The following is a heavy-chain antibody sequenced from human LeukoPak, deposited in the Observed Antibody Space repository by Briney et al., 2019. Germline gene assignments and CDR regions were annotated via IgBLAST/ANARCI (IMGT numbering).Heavy chain of an antibody. D-gene: IGHD2-15*01. J-gene: IGHJ5*02. Sequence: ASVKVSCKASGYTFTSYGISWVRQAPGQGLEWMGWISAYNGNTNYAQKLQGRVTMTTDTSTSAAYMELRSLRSDDTAVYYCARVDCGDSCYSWFDPWGQGTLVTVSS. CDR2: ISAYNGNT. CDR3: ARVDCGDSCYSWFDP. V-gene: IGHV1-18*04. CDR1: GYTFTSYG.